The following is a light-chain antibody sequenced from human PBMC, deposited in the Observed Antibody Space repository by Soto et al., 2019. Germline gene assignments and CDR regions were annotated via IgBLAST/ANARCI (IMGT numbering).Light chain of an antibody. Sequence: DIQMPQSPSTLAASVGDRVAITCRASQSISSWLAWYQQKPGKAPKLLIYDASSLESGVPSRFSGSGSGTEFTLTISSLQPDDFATYYCQQYNSYRLTFGGGTKVDIK. CDR1: QSISSW. J-gene: IGKJ4*01. CDR2: DAS. CDR3: QQYNSYRLT. V-gene: IGKV1-5*01.